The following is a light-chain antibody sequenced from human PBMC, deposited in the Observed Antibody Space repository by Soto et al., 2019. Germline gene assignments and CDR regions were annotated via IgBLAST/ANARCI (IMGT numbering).Light chain of an antibody. V-gene: IGKV4-1*01. Sequence: DIVMTQSPDSLAVSLGERATINCKSSQSGLYSSNNKNYLAWFQQKPGQPPKLLIYWASTRESGVPDRFSGSGSGTDFTLTTSSLQAEDVAVYYCQPALTRVTFGGGTKVELK. J-gene: IGKJ4*01. CDR1: QSGLYSSNNKNY. CDR3: QPALTRVT. CDR2: WAS.